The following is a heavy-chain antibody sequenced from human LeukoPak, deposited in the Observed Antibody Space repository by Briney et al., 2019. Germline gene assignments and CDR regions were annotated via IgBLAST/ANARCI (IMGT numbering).Heavy chain of an antibody. D-gene: IGHD3-3*01. Sequence: PGGSLRLSCAASGFTFSTYWMSWVRQAPGKGLEWVANINKDGNKKYYVDSVKGRFTISRDNAKKSLYLQMNSLKGEDTAVYYCARDDYNFWSGSYDYYYYYMDVWGKGTTVTVSS. V-gene: IGHV3-7*01. CDR2: INKDGNKK. J-gene: IGHJ6*03. CDR1: GFTFSTYW. CDR3: ARDDYNFWSGSYDYYYYYMDV.